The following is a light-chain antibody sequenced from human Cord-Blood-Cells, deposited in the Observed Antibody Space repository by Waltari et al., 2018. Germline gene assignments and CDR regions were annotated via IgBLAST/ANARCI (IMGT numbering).Light chain of an antibody. Sequence: EIELTQSPGTLSLSPGERATLPCRASQSVSSSYLAWYQQKPGQAPRLLIYGASSRATGIPDRFSGSGSGTDFTLTISRLEPEDFAVYYCQQYGSSPATFGQGTKLEIK. CDR1: QSVSSSY. J-gene: IGKJ2*01. CDR2: GAS. CDR3: QQYGSSPAT. V-gene: IGKV3-20*01.